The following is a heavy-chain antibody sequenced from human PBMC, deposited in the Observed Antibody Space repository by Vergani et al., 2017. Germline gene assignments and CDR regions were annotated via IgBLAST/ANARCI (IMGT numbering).Heavy chain of an antibody. D-gene: IGHD3-9*01. V-gene: IGHV3-74*02. CDR2: ISPDGRTT. J-gene: IGHJ4*02. Sequence: EVQLVESGGGLVQPGGSLRLSCTASGFSFRTFSMFWVRQPPGKGLAWVSKISPDGRTTEYADSVRGRFTISRDNANSMLYLQMNSLRDEDTAVYYCARIPPNWLPRSYYFDYWGQGTLVTVSS. CDR1: GFSFRTFS. CDR3: ARIPPNWLPRSYYFDY.